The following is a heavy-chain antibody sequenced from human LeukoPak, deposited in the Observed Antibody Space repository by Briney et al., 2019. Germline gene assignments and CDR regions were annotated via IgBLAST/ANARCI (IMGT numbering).Heavy chain of an antibody. CDR2: TDGDGSEK. J-gene: IGHJ6*02. CDR1: GFTFSPYW. V-gene: IGHV3-7*01. CDR3: ARDRSSFNGMDV. Sequence: GGSLRLSCAASGFTFSPYWMTWVRQAPGKGLEWVATTDGDGSEKYYVDSVKGRLTVSRDNAKDSLYLQMNSLRVEDTAVYYCARDRSSFNGMDVWGQGTTVTVSS.